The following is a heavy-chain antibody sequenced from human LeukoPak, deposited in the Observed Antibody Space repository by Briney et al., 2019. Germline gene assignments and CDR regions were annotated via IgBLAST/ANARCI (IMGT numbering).Heavy chain of an antibody. CDR3: ARDLGSYSSGWYMGFDY. J-gene: IGHJ4*02. CDR1: GFTFSSYA. Sequence: GGSLRLSCAASGFTFSSYAMSWVRQAPGKGLEWASYISGTSNTIYYDDSVKGRFTVSRDNAKNSLYLQMNSLRAEDTAIYYCARDLGSYSSGWYMGFDYWGQGTLVTVSS. D-gene: IGHD6-19*01. V-gene: IGHV3-48*01. CDR2: ISGTSNTI.